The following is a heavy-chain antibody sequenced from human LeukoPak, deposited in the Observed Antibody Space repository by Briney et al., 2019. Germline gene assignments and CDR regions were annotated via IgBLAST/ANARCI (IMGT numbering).Heavy chain of an antibody. J-gene: IGHJ6*03. Sequence: GGSLRLSCAASGFTFTSYEIHWVRQAPGKGLEWVSYISSSSSYIYYADSVKGRFTISRDNAKNSLYLQMNSLRAEDTAVYYCARDHSYDSSGYYYYYYMDVWGKGTTVTVSS. CDR1: GFTFTSYE. CDR3: ARDHSYDSSGYYYYYYMDV. V-gene: IGHV3-21*05. CDR2: ISSSSSYI. D-gene: IGHD3-22*01.